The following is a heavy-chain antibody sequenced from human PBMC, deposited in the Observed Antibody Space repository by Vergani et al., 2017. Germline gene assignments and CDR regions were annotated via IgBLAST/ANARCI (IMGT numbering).Heavy chain of an antibody. CDR3: AREGFYDYVWGSYRLRGGYYFDY. Sequence: VQLVESGGGLVKPGASVKVSCKASGYTFTNYAMHWVRQAPGQRLEWMGWSNAGNGNTESSQKFQGRVTITRDTSASTAYMELSSLRSEDTAVYYCAREGFYDYVWGSYRLRGGYYFDYWGQGTLVTVSS. V-gene: IGHV1-3*01. J-gene: IGHJ4*02. CDR2: SNAGNGNT. CDR1: GYTFTNYA. D-gene: IGHD3-16*02.